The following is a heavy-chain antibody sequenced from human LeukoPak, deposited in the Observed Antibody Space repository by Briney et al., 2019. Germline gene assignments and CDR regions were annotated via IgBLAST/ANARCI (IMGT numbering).Heavy chain of an antibody. D-gene: IGHD3-22*01. Sequence: PGGSLRLSCAASGFTFNDHYIDWVRQAPGKGREWVGRTRNKLNSNTAEYAASVKGRFTISRDDSKNSLYLQMNSLKTEDAAMDVCASSSFHSSDYFGQDEFEFWGQGTMVTVSS. CDR1: GFTFNDHY. CDR3: ASSSFHSSDYFGQDEFEF. CDR2: TRNKLNSNTA. V-gene: IGHV3-72*01. J-gene: IGHJ3*01.